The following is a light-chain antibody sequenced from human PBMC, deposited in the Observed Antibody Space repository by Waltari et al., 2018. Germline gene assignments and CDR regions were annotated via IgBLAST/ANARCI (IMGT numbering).Light chain of an antibody. CDR3: QQYKRSSIT. J-gene: IGKJ5*01. CDR1: HSIRSY. V-gene: IGKV1-5*03. CDR2: KAS. Sequence: EMQMTQCLSTLSAFVGDRVTITCRASHSIRSYLAWYQQKPGKAPKLLIYKASSLESGVPSRFSGSGYGTEFTLTISGLQPDDFATYYCQQYKRSSITFGQGTRLENK.